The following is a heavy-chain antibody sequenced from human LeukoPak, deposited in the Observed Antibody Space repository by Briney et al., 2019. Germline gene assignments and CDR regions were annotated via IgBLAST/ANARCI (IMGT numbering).Heavy chain of an antibody. J-gene: IGHJ4*02. CDR3: ARDGGLTGYYRRPRMDYYFDY. CDR1: GFTFSSYS. CDR2: ISSNSSYI. Sequence: GGSLRLSCAASGFTFSSYSMNWVRQAPGKGLEWVSSISSNSSYIYYADSVKGRFTISRDNAKNSLYLQMNSLRAEDTAVYYCARDGGLTGYYRRPRMDYYFDYWGQGTLVTVSS. V-gene: IGHV3-21*01. D-gene: IGHD3-9*01.